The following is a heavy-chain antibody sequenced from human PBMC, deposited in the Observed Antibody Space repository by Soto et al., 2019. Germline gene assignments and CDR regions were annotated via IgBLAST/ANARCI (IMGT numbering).Heavy chain of an antibody. CDR2: IYTSGST. CDR3: ARTVGAAYYFDF. CDR1: GDSMTNYY. J-gene: IGHJ4*02. V-gene: IGHV4-4*07. D-gene: IGHD1-26*01. Sequence: QVQLQESGPGLVKPSETLSLTCTVSGDSMTNYYWSWIRQPAGTGLEWIGRIYTSGSTNYNPSLKSRVTMSIDTSNNHFSLKLKSVTAADTAVYYCARTVGAAYYFDFWGQGALVTVSS.